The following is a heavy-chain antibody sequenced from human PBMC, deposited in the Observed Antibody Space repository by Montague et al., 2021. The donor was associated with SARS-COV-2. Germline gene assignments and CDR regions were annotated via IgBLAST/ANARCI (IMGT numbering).Heavy chain of an antibody. D-gene: IGHD2-15*01. CDR2: ISRNSDDI. J-gene: IGHJ4*02. CDR1: GFTFGAYR. CDR3: ARDCSGGSRYSITGAPGFDC. Sequence: SLRLSCAASGFTFGAYRMHWVRQAPGKGLEWVSSISRNSDDIYHADSVKGRFAISRDNAQNSLYLQMHSLRAEDSAVYYCARDCSGGSRYSITGAPGFDCWGQGTLVTVSS. V-gene: IGHV3-21*01.